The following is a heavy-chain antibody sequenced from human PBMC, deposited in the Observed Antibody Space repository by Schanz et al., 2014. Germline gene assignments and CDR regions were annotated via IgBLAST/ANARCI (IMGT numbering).Heavy chain of an antibody. D-gene: IGHD3-16*01. J-gene: IGHJ5*01. CDR3: AKDLYNYGIFDS. CDR1: GFTFFGSFA. Sequence: EVQLVESGGGLVQPGGSLRLSCVASGFTFFGSFAMSWVRQAPGKGLEWVSGMSGSGSTADYADSVKGRFTISRDNSRKTLYLQMNSLRADDTAVYYCAKDLYNYGIFDSWGQGTLXTVSS. V-gene: IGHV3-23*04. CDR2: MSGSGSTA.